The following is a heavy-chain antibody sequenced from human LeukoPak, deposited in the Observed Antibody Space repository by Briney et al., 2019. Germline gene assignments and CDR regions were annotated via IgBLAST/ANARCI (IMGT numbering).Heavy chain of an antibody. D-gene: IGHD3-22*01. CDR3: AREAIGSGYYVG. CDR2: ISGSGVST. CDR1: GFRFSSYA. Sequence: GGSLRLSCAASGFRFSSYAMSWVRQAPGKGLEWVSAISGSGVSTYYADSVKGRFTVSRDNSKNTLYLQMNSLRAEDTAVYYCAREAIGSGYYVGWGQGTLVTVSS. V-gene: IGHV3-23*01. J-gene: IGHJ4*02.